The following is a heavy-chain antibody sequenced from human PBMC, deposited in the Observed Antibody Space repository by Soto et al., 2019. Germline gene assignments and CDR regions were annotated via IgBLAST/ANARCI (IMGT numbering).Heavy chain of an antibody. CDR1: GFTFSSYA. V-gene: IGHV3-23*01. Sequence: EVQLLESGGGLVQPGGSLRLSCAASGFTFSSYAMSRVRQAPGKGLEWVSAISGSGGSTYYADSVKGRFTISRDNSKNTLYLQMNSLRAEDTAVYYCANGNGNYYYYYMDVWGKGTTVTVSS. D-gene: IGHD1-26*01. CDR2: ISGSGGST. J-gene: IGHJ6*03. CDR3: ANGNGNYYYYYMDV.